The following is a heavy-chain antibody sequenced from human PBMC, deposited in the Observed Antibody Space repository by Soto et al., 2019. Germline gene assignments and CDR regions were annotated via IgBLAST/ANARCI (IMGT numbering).Heavy chain of an antibody. V-gene: IGHV3-11*05. CDR1: GFTFSDYY. J-gene: IGHJ3*02. D-gene: IGHD6-13*01. CDR3: ASGQQIRMADI. CDR2: ISGNSLDT. Sequence: QVQLVESGGGLVKPGGYLRLSCAASGFTFSDYYASWLRQSPGKGLEWISYISGNSLDTNYADSVRGRFTISRDNAENSLYLQMNYLRAEDTAMYYCASGQQIRMADIWGQGTMVTVSS.